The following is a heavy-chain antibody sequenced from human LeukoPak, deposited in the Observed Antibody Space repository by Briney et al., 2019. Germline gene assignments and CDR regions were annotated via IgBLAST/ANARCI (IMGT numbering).Heavy chain of an antibody. CDR1: GFSISTYE. J-gene: IGHJ4*02. CDR2: ITSDGKTK. Sequence: GSLRLSCAASGFSISTYEMNCVRQAPGKGLEWISYITSDGKTKYYAPSVKGRFTISRDNAKNSVYLQMSSLRAEDTAVYYCARDLSIDYWGQGTLLTVSS. V-gene: IGHV3-48*03. CDR3: ARDLSIDY.